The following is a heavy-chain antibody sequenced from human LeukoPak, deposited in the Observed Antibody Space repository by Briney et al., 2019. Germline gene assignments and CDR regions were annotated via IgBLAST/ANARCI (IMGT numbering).Heavy chain of an antibody. CDR3: ATGGPAAAGNYYYYYGMDV. CDR1: GYTLTELS. V-gene: IGHV1-24*01. Sequence: ASVKVSCKVSGYTLTELSMHWVRQAPGKGLEWMGGFDPEDGETIHAQEFQGRVTMTEDTSTDTAYMELSSLRSEDTAVYYCATGGPAAAGNYYYYYGMDVWGQGTTVTVSS. CDR2: FDPEDGET. J-gene: IGHJ6*02. D-gene: IGHD6-13*01.